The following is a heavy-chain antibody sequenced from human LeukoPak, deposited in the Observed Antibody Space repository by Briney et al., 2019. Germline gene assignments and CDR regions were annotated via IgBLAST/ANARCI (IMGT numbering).Heavy chain of an antibody. D-gene: IGHD1-26*01. J-gene: IGHJ4*02. Sequence: PGGSLRLSCAASGFTFDDYAMHWVRQAPGKGLECVSGISWNSGSIDYAISVKGRFTISRDTAKNSLYLQMNSLRPEDTALYYCAKGTGGYWTFVDSWGQGALVAVSS. V-gene: IGHV3-9*01. CDR2: ISWNSGSI. CDR1: GFTFDDYA. CDR3: AKGTGGYWTFVDS.